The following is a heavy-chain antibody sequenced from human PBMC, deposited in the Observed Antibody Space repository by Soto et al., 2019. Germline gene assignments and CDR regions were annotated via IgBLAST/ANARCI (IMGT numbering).Heavy chain of an antibody. J-gene: IGHJ5*02. V-gene: IGHV3-21*01. CDR1: GFTFSSYS. D-gene: IGHD3-10*01. CDR3: ARDPMGLGWFHP. Sequence: EVQLVESGGGLVKPGGSLRLSCAASGFTFSSYSMNWVRQAPGKGLEWVSSISSSSSYIYYADSVKGQFTISRDNAKNSQYLQMNRLRAEDTAVYYCARDPMGLGWFHPWGQGTLVAVSS. CDR2: ISSSSSYI.